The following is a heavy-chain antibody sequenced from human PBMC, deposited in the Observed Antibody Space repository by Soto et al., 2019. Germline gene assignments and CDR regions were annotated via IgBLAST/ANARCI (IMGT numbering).Heavy chain of an antibody. D-gene: IGHD1-26*01. CDR2: ISWDGGST. V-gene: IGHV3-43*01. CDR3: AKDIGFRREPSDNWFDP. CDR1: GFTFDDYT. Sequence: GGSLRLSCAASGFTFDDYTMHWVHQAPGKGLEWVSLISWDGGSTYYADSVKGRFTISRDNSKNSLYLQMNSLRTEDTALYYCAKDIGFRREPSDNWFDPWGQGTLVTVSS. J-gene: IGHJ5*02.